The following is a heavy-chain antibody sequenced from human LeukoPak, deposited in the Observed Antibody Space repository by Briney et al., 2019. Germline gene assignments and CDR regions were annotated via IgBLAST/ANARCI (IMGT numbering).Heavy chain of an antibody. Sequence: SETLSLTCAVYGGSFSGYYWSWIRQPPGEGLEWIGEINHSGSTNYNPSLKSRVTISVDTSKNQFSLKLSSVTAADTAVYYCAARGGNIPPHSFDYWGQGTLVTVSS. V-gene: IGHV4-34*01. CDR1: GGSFSGYY. CDR3: AARGGNIPPHSFDY. D-gene: IGHD1/OR15-1a*01. CDR2: INHSGST. J-gene: IGHJ4*02.